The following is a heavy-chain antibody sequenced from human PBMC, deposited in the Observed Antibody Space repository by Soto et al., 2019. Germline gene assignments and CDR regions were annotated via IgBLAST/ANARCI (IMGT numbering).Heavy chain of an antibody. CDR1: GYTFTSYD. V-gene: IGHV1-8*01. Sequence: ASVKVSCKASGYTFTSYDINWVRQATGQGLEWMGWMNPNSGNTGYAQKFQGRVTMTRNTSISTAYMELSSLRSEDTAVYYCTSVGTNYYYYYMDVWGKGTTVTVSS. D-gene: IGHD1-1*01. J-gene: IGHJ6*03. CDR2: MNPNSGNT. CDR3: TSVGTNYYYYYMDV.